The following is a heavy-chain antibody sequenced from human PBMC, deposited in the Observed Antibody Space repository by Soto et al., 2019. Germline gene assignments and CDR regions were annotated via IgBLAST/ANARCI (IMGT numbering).Heavy chain of an antibody. D-gene: IGHD3-22*01. CDR2: MYHSGST. Sequence: NPSETLSITCAVSGGSISSGGYSWSWIRQPPGKGLEWIGYMYHSGSTYYNPSLKSRVTISIDRSKNQFSLKLSSVTAADTAVYYCASLPYPYSYDSSGHRGADYWGQGTLVTVSS. V-gene: IGHV4-30-2*01. CDR1: GGSISSGGYS. CDR3: ASLPYPYSYDSSGHRGADY. J-gene: IGHJ4*02.